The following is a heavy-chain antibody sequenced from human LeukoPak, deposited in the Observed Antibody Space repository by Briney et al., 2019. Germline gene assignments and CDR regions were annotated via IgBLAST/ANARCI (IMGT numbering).Heavy chain of an antibody. D-gene: IGHD3-22*01. J-gene: IGHJ4*02. V-gene: IGHV1-24*01. CDR1: GYTLTELS. Sequence: ASVKVSCKVSGYTLTELSMHWVRQAPGKGLEWMGGFDPEDGETIYAQKFQGSVTMTEDTSTDTAYMELSSLRSEDTAVYYCATGSSGYYFFDYWGQGTLVTVSS. CDR3: ATGSSGYYFFDY. CDR2: FDPEDGET.